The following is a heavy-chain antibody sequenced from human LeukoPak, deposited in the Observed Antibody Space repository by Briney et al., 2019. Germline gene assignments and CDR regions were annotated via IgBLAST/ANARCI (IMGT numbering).Heavy chain of an antibody. D-gene: IGHD3-10*02. CDR2: ISSSGSTI. CDR3: AELGITMIGGV. V-gene: IGHV3-48*03. CDR1: GFTFSSYE. J-gene: IGHJ6*04. Sequence: GGSLRLSCAASGFTFSSYEMNWVRQAPGKGLEWVSYISSSGSTIYYADSVKGRFTISRDDAQNSLYLQMNSLRAEDTAVYYCAELGITMIGGVWGKGTTVTISS.